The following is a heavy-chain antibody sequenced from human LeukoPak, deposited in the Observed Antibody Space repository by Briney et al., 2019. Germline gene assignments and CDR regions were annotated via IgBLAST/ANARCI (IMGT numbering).Heavy chain of an antibody. D-gene: IGHD3-3*01. CDR3: ARASVFGVVEAWFDP. CDR2: IYTSGST. V-gene: IGHV4-4*07. CDR1: GGSISSYY. J-gene: IGHJ5*02. Sequence: SETLSLTCTVSGGSISSYYWSWIRQPAGKGLEWIGRIYTSGSTNYNPSLKSRVTMSVDTSKNQFSLKLSSVTAADTAVYYCARASVFGVVEAWFDPWGQGTLVTVSS.